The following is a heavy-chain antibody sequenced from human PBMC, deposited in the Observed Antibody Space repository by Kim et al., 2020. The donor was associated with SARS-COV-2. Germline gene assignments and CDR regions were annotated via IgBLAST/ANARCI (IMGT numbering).Heavy chain of an antibody. CDR2: ISYDGSNK. V-gene: IGHV3-30*18. J-gene: IGHJ4*02. CDR1: GFTFSSYG. Sequence: GGSLRLSCAASGFTFSSYGMHWVRQAPGKGLEWVAVISYDGSNKYYADSVKGRFTISRDNSKNTLYLQMNSLRAEDTAVYYCAKDFDGEGATIGYWGQGTLVTVSS. D-gene: IGHD1-26*01. CDR3: AKDFDGEGATIGY.